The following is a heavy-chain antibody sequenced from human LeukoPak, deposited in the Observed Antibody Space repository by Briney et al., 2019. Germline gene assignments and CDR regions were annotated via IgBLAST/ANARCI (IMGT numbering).Heavy chain of an antibody. CDR3: ARGASSSWPYYYGMDV. V-gene: IGHV4-31*03. D-gene: IGHD6-13*01. J-gene: IGHJ6*02. Sequence: TLSLTCSVSGGSISSSAYHWSWFRQHPGKGLEWIGYIYYTGRTYYSPSLKSRVTISLDTSKNQFSLNLSSLTAADTAVYYCARGASSSWPYYYGMDVWGQGTTVTVSS. CDR1: GGSISSSAYH. CDR2: IYYTGRT.